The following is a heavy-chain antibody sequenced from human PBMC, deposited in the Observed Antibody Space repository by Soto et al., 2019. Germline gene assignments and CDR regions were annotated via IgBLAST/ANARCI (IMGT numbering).Heavy chain of an antibody. CDR3: ASNILTRFPLDAFDI. J-gene: IGHJ3*02. CDR1: GFTFSSYG. D-gene: IGHD3-9*01. CDR2: IWYDGSNK. Sequence: PGGSLRLSCAASGFTFSSYGMHWVRQAPGKGLEWVAVIWYDGSNKYYADSVKGRFTIPRDNSKNTLYLQMNSLRAEDTAVYYCASNILTRFPLDAFDIWGQGTMVTVSS. V-gene: IGHV3-33*01.